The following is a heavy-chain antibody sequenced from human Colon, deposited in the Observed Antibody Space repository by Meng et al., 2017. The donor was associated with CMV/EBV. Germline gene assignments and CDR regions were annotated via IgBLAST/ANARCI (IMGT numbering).Heavy chain of an antibody. CDR3: ARAGSGGRSFDY. J-gene: IGHJ4*02. V-gene: IGHV6-1*01. Sequence: DSVSSNSAAWNWIRQSPSRGLEWLGRTYYRSSKWYNDYAVSVKSRISVNSDTSKNQFSLQLNSVTPEDTAVYYCARAGSGGRSFDYWGQGTLVTVSS. D-gene: IGHD6-19*01. CDR1: DSVSSNSAA. CDR2: TYYRSSKWYN.